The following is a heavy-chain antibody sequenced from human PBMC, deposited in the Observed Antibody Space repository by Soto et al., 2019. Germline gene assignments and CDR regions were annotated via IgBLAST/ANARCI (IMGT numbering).Heavy chain of an antibody. V-gene: IGHV3-74*01. CDR1: GFTFSSYW. CDR2: INSDGSST. CDR3: ARDIQYGYNFDY. Sequence: GGSLRLSCAASGFTFSSYWMHWVRQAPGKGLVWVSRINSDGSSTSYADSVKGRFTIPRDNAKNTLYLQMNSLRAEDTAVYYCARDIQYGYNFDYWGQGTLVTVSS. J-gene: IGHJ4*02. D-gene: IGHD5-18*01.